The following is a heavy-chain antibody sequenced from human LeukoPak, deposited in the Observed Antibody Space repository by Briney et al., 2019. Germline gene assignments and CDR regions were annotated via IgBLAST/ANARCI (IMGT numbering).Heavy chain of an antibody. D-gene: IGHD3-16*01. Sequence: PSETLSLTCAVYGGSFSGYYWSWLRQPPGKGLEWIGEINHSGSTNYNPSLKSRVTISVDTSKNQFSLKLSSVTAADTAVYYCARGGGIMTNYYYYGMDVWGQGTTVTVSS. CDR3: ARGGGIMTNYYYYGMDV. J-gene: IGHJ6*02. CDR2: INHSGST. V-gene: IGHV4-34*01. CDR1: GGSFSGYY.